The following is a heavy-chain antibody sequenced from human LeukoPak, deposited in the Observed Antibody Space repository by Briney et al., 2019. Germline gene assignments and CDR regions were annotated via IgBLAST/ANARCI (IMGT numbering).Heavy chain of an antibody. D-gene: IGHD4-17*01. V-gene: IGHV4-31*03. Sequence: SETLSLTCTVSGGSISSGGYYWSWVRQRPEKGLEWIGYIYYSGTAYYNPSLKSRVTMSVDTSKNQFSLKLDSVTAADTAVYYCARFSNDHGVKFDYWGQGTLVTVSS. CDR2: IYYSGTA. CDR3: ARFSNDHGVKFDY. CDR1: GGSISSGGYY. J-gene: IGHJ4*02.